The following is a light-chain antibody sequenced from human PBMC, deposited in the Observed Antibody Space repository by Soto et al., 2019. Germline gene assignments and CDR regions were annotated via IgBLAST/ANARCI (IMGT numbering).Light chain of an antibody. V-gene: IGLV2-8*01. CDR3: SSYFGTNNLV. CDR2: EVN. CDR1: SSDVGGYNY. Sequence: QAVVTQPPSASGSPGQSVTPYCTGTSSDVGGYNYVSWYQQHPGKAPKLIIYEVNKRPSGVPDRFSGSKSGNTASLTVSGLQAEDEADYYCSSYFGTNNLVFGGGTKLTVL. J-gene: IGLJ2*01.